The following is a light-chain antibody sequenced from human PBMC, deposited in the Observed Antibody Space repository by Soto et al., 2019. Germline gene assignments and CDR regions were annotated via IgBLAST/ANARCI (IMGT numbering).Light chain of an antibody. J-gene: IGKJ3*01. Sequence: DIQMTQSPSSLSASVGERVTITCQASQDIRQYLSWYQQKPGKAPKLLIYGASYLETGVPSRFIGSGYGTDFTSTISSLQPEDIATYYCQHYDHLPPFTFGPGTKVAIK. V-gene: IGKV1-33*01. CDR2: GAS. CDR3: QHYDHLPPFT. CDR1: QDIRQY.